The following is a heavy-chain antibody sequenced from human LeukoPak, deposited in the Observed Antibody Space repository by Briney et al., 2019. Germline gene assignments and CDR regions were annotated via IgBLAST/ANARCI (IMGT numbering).Heavy chain of an antibody. CDR1: GYTFTSYG. D-gene: IGHD1-26*01. J-gene: IGHJ4*02. CDR3: ARPLGEVGATTGFDY. CDR2: ISAYNGNT. V-gene: IGHV1-18*01. Sequence: ASVKVSCKASGYTFTSYGISWVRQAPGQGLEWMGWISAYNGNTNYAQKLQGRVTMTTDTSTSTAYMELRSLRSDDTAVYYCARPLGEVGATTGFDYWGQGTLDTVSS.